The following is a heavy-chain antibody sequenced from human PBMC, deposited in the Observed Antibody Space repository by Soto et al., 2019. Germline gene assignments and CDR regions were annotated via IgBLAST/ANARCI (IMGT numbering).Heavy chain of an antibody. D-gene: IGHD1-26*01. J-gene: IGHJ6*02. CDR2: FRESGGNT. CDR3: ARVRKSGSYYYYYGMEV. V-gene: IGHV3-23*01. CDR1: EFRFSSSA. Sequence: GGDLRLYCVATEFRFSSSAMSSVRPAPRKRWEWVSTFRESGGNTHYADPVKGRFTNSRDNAKNALYLQMNSLRDEDTAVYYCARVRKSGSYYYYYGMEVWGQGTTVTVS.